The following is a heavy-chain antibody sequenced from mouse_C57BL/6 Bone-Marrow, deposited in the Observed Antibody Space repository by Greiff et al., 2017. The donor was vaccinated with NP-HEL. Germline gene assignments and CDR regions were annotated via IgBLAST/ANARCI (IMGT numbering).Heavy chain of an antibody. CDR2: INPSNGGT. J-gene: IGHJ3*01. D-gene: IGHD1-1*01. CDR3: ARGIYYYGSSPAY. CDR1: GYTFTSYW. Sequence: VQLQQPGTELVKPGASVKLSCKASGYTFTSYWMHWVKQRPGQGLEWIGNINPSNGGTTYNEKFKSKATLTVDKSSSTAYMQLSSLTSEDSAVYYCARGIYYYGSSPAYWGQGTLVTVSA. V-gene: IGHV1-53*01.